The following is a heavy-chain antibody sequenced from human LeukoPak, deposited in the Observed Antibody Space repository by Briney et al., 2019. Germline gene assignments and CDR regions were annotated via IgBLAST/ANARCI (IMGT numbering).Heavy chain of an antibody. J-gene: IGHJ6*03. D-gene: IGHD5-12*01. V-gene: IGHV3-43D*03. CDR1: GFTFDDYA. CDR2: ISWDGGST. CDR3: AKGYSGYDYYYYMDV. Sequence: GGSLRLSCAASGFTFDDYAMHWVRQAPGKGLEWVSLISWDGGSTYYADSVKGRFTISRDNSKNSLYLQMNSLRAKDTALYYCAKGYSGYDYYYYMDVWGKGTTVTVSS.